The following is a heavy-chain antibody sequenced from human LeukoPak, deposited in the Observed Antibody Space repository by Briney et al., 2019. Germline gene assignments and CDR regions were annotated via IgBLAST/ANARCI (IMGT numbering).Heavy chain of an antibody. CDR3: ARGPRGDYLWGSYRYPFEN. Sequence: ASVKVSCKASGYTFTSYDINWVRQATGQGPEWLGWMNPNSGNTGYAQKFQGRVTMTGNTSITTAYVELSSLRSEDTAVYYCARGPRGDYLWGSYRYPFENWGQGTLVTVSS. D-gene: IGHD3-16*02. CDR1: GYTFTSYD. CDR2: MNPNSGNT. V-gene: IGHV1-8*01. J-gene: IGHJ4*02.